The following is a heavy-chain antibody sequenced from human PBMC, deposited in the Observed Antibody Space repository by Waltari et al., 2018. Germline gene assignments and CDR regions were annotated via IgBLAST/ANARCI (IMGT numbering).Heavy chain of an antibody. CDR1: GFLFSGSD. Sequence: EVQLVESGGGLVQPGGSLRLSCAASGFLFSGSDIHWVRPAAGKGLEWVGRIRTKAKSYATGYGASVNGRFTISRDDSKSTAYLELNSLSTEDTATYYCATSKVAGTDFDYWGQGTRVTVSS. D-gene: IGHD6-19*01. CDR2: IRTKAKSYAT. CDR3: ATSKVAGTDFDY. V-gene: IGHV3-73*01. J-gene: IGHJ4*02.